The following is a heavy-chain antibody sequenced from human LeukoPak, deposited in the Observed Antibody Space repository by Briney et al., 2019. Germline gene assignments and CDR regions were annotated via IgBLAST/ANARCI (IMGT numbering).Heavy chain of an antibody. CDR1: GDSVSSNSAA. D-gene: IGHD2-2*01. J-gene: IGHJ3*02. Sequence: PSQTLSLTCAISGDSVSSNSAAWNWIRQSPSRGLEWLGRTYYRSKWYNDYAVSVKSRITINPDTSKNQFSLQLNSVTPEDTAVYYCARWGFAGPRVESDAFDIWGQGTMVTVSS. CDR3: ARWGFAGPRVESDAFDI. CDR2: TYYRSKWYN. V-gene: IGHV6-1*01.